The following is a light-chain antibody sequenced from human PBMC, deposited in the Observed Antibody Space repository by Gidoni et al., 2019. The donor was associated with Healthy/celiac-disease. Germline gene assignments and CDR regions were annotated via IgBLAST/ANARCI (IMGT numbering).Light chain of an antibody. V-gene: IGKV4-1*01. CDR3: QQYYSTPFT. CDR1: QSVLYSSNNKNY. Sequence: IRMTQSPDSLGVSLGERATIHCKSSQSVLYSSNNKNYLAWYQQKSGQPPKLLIYWASTRESGVPDRFSGSGSGTDFTLTISSLQAEDVAVYYCQQYYSTPFTFXPXTKVDIK. J-gene: IGKJ3*01. CDR2: WAS.